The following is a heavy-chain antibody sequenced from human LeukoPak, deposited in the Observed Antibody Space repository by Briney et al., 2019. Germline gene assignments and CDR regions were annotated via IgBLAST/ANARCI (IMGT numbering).Heavy chain of an antibody. CDR2: ISYDGSNK. Sequence: GGSLRLSCAASGFTFSSYAMSWVRQAPGKGLEWVAVISYDGSNKYYADSVKGRFTISRDNSKNTLYLQMNSLRAEDTAVYYCAKKTGVYCSGGSCYSDAFDIWGQGTMVTVSS. CDR3: AKKTGVYCSGGSCYSDAFDI. J-gene: IGHJ3*02. CDR1: GFTFSSYA. V-gene: IGHV3-30*18. D-gene: IGHD2-15*01.